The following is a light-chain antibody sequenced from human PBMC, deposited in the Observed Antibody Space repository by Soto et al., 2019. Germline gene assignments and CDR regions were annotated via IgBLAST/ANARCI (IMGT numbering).Light chain of an antibody. V-gene: IGKV1-5*03. CDR1: QSISIW. CDR2: KSS. J-gene: IGKJ1*01. Sequence: DIQMTQSPSALSASVGARVTITCGASQSISIWLAWYQQKPGRAPKLLIYKSSILESGVPSRFSGSGSGTEFTLTISSPQPDDFATYYCQQFNTSPWTFGQGTKVDIK. CDR3: QQFNTSPWT.